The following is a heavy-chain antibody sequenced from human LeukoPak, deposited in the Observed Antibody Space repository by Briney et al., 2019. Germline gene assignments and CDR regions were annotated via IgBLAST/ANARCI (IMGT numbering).Heavy chain of an antibody. CDR1: GFTFSSYG. Sequence: GGSLRLSCAASGFTFSSYGMHWVRQAPGKGLEWVAVISYDGSNKYYADSVKGRFTISRDNSKNTLYLQMNSLRAEDTAVYYCARRSIEAAGMDYWGQGTLVTVSS. J-gene: IGHJ4*02. CDR3: ARRSIEAAGMDY. V-gene: IGHV3-30*03. CDR2: ISYDGSNK. D-gene: IGHD6-13*01.